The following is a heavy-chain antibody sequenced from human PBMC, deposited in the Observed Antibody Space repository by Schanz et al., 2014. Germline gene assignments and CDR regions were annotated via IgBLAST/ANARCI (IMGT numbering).Heavy chain of an antibody. V-gene: IGHV3-30-3*01. CDR3: ARDLVSYHDFWSGQETGDRAFDL. CDR2: ISYDGSLN. D-gene: IGHD3-3*01. CDR1: GFNFSSYA. Sequence: QVQLVESGGGVVQPGRSLRLSCAASGFNFSSYAVDWIRQAPGQGLEWVSFISYDGSLNSYLDSVKGRFTISRDNSKNSLFLEMNSLRVEDTAVYYCARDLVSYHDFWSGQETGDRAFDLWGQGTMVTVSP. J-gene: IGHJ3*01.